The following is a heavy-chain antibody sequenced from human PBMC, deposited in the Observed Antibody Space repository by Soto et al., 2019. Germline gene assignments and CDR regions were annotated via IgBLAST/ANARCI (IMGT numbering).Heavy chain of an antibody. V-gene: IGHV1-18*01. CDR1: GYTFMHYD. Sequence: QVQLVQSGADVKKPGASVKLSCKASGYTFMHYDIGWVRQAPGQGPEWLGRISPSTGKADYPQKFQGRVTMTTDTSTTTAYMETRSLRPDDTAVYNCARDQTKWLNDAYDLWGQGTMVTVSS. CDR3: ARDQTKWLNDAYDL. D-gene: IGHD2-8*01. J-gene: IGHJ3*01. CDR2: ISPSTGKA.